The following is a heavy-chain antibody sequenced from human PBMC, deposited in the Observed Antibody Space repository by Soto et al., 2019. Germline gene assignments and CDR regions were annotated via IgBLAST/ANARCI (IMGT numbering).Heavy chain of an antibody. CDR3: ARVKYWPDCSGGSCSDHFDY. J-gene: IGHJ4*02. CDR1: GGSISSGGYY. D-gene: IGHD2-15*01. Sequence: QVQLQQWGAGLLKPSETLSLTCTVSGGSISSGGYYWSWIRQHPGKGLEWIGYIYYSGSTYYNPSLKSRVTISVDTSKNQFSLKLSSVTAADTAVYYCARVKYWPDCSGGSCSDHFDYWGQGTLVTVSS. CDR2: IYYSGST. V-gene: IGHV4-31*03.